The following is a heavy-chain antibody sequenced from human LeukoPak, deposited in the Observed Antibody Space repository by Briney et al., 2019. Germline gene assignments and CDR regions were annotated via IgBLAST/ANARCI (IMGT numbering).Heavy chain of an antibody. Sequence: GGSLRLSCAASGFTVSSNYMSWVRQAPGKGLEWVSVIYSGGSTYYADSVKGRFTISRDNSKNTLYLQMNSLRAEDTAVYYCARALYGYSYGYYFDYWGQGTLVTVSS. J-gene: IGHJ4*02. V-gene: IGHV3-66*01. CDR1: GFTVSSNY. CDR3: ARALYGYSYGYYFDY. D-gene: IGHD5-18*01. CDR2: IYSGGST.